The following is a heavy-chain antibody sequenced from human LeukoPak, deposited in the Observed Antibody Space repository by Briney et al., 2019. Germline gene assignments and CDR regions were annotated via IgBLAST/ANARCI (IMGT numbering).Heavy chain of an antibody. CDR3: AKNYGSGSYYLKGAYYYGMDV. D-gene: IGHD3-10*01. V-gene: IGHV7-4-1*02. CDR1: GYTITSYA. CDR2: INTNTGNP. Sequence: ASVKVSCKASGYTITSYAMNWVRQAPGQGLEWMGWINTNTGNPTYAQGFTGRFVFSLDTSVSTAYLQISSLKAEDTAVYYCAKNYGSGSYYLKGAYYYGMDVWGQGTTVTVSS. J-gene: IGHJ6*02.